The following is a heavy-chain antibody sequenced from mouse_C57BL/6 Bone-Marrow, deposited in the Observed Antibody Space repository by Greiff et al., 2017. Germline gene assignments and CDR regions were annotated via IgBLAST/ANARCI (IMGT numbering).Heavy chain of an antibody. Sequence: VQLQQSGAELARPGASVKLSCKASGYTFTSYGISWVKQRTGQGLEWIGEIYPRSGNTYYNEKFKGKDTLTADKSSSTAYMELRSLTSEDSAVYFCARYGNYVGFAYWGQGTLVTVSA. D-gene: IGHD2-1*01. V-gene: IGHV1-81*01. CDR3: ARYGNYVGFAY. CDR2: IYPRSGNT. CDR1: GYTFTSYG. J-gene: IGHJ3*01.